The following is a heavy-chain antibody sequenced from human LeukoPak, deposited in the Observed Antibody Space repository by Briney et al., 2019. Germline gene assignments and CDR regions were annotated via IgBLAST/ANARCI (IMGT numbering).Heavy chain of an antibody. CDR2: IDYSGNT. J-gene: IGHJ5*02. Sequence: TSETLSLTCSVSGGSITSNNYFWGWIRQPPGKGLEWIGNIDYSGNTYYAPSLKSRIAISVDASKNQFSLKLSFVTAADTAVYFCVRLFLPNYEVAPWGQGILVTVSS. CDR3: VRLFLPNYEVAP. V-gene: IGHV4-39*01. D-gene: IGHD3-16*01. CDR1: GGSITSNNYF.